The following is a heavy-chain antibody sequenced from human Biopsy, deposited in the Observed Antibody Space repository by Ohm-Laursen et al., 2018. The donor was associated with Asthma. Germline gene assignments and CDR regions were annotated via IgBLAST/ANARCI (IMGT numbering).Heavy chain of an antibody. CDR3: ARSYYESWTWQVKDVFGV. CDR1: GYTFISFA. V-gene: IGHV1-3*04. CDR2: VNTDNGDT. J-gene: IGHJ3*01. D-gene: IGHD3-22*01. Sequence: SVKVSCKASGYTFISFAIHWVRQAPGQRLEWMGWVNTDNGDTKYSQKFQDRVTITRDTSASTAYMELRSLRSEDTATYYCARSYYESWTWQVKDVFGVWGQGTMVTVSS.